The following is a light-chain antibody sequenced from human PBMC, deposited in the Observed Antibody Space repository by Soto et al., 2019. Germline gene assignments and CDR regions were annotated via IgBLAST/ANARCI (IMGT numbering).Light chain of an antibody. Sequence: EIGLTKFSTTLSVSPGERATPSRRASQSVSSNLAWYQQKPGQAPRLLIYGASTRATGIPARFSGSGSGTEFTLTISSLQSEDFAVYYCQQYNNWPRTFGQGTKVDI. CDR1: QSVSSN. V-gene: IGKV3-15*01. CDR3: QQYNNWPRT. J-gene: IGKJ1*01. CDR2: GAS.